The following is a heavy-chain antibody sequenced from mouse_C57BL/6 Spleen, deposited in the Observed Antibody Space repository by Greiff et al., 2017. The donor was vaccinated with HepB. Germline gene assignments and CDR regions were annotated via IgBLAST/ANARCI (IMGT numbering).Heavy chain of an antibody. CDR2: IDPSDSET. V-gene: IGHV1-52*01. D-gene: IGHD2-4*01. CDR3: ASDYDTGVYAMDY. J-gene: IGHJ4*01. CDR1: GYTFTSYW. Sequence: QVQLQQPGAELVRPGSSVKLSCKASGYTFTSYWMHWVKQRPIQGLEWIGNIDPSDSETHYNQKFKDKATLTVDKSSSTAYMQLSSLTSEDSAVYYCASDYDTGVYAMDYWGQGTSVTVSS.